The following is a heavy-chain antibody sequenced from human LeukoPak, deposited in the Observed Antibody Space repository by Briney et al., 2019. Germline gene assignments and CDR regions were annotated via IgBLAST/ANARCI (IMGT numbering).Heavy chain of an antibody. D-gene: IGHD3-22*01. Sequence: SETLSLTCTVSGGSISSGGYYWSWIRQPPGKGLEWIGYIYHSGSTYYNPSLKSRVTISVDRSKNQFSLKLSSVTAADTAVYYCAGGAYYDSSGSHAFDIWGQGTMVTVSS. J-gene: IGHJ3*02. CDR2: IYHSGST. CDR3: AGGAYYDSSGSHAFDI. CDR1: GGSISSGGYY. V-gene: IGHV4-30-2*01.